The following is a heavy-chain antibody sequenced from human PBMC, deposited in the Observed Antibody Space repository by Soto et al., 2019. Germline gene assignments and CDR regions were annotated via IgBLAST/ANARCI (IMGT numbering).Heavy chain of an antibody. Sequence: QVQLVQSGAEVKKPGASVKVSCKASGYTFTSYAMHWVRQAPGQRLEWMGWINAGNGNTKYSQKFQGRVTITRDTSASTAYMELSSLRSEDTAVYYCARDWGRLEWLLSGRRFDYWGQGTLVTVSS. CDR2: INAGNGNT. CDR3: ARDWGRLEWLLSGRRFDY. D-gene: IGHD3-3*01. CDR1: GYTFTSYA. V-gene: IGHV1-3*01. J-gene: IGHJ4*02.